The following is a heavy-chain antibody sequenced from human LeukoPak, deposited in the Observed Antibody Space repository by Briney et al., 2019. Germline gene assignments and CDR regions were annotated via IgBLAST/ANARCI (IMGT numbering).Heavy chain of an antibody. Sequence: SVKVSCKASGGTLSNYLISWVRPAPGQGLAWMGKIIPIFGTANYAQKFQGRVTITADESTTTAYMDLSSLRSEDTAVYYCASRSIVGATENYFDYWGQGTLVTVSS. D-gene: IGHD1-26*01. J-gene: IGHJ4*02. CDR2: IIPIFGTA. CDR1: GGTLSNYL. V-gene: IGHV1-69*15. CDR3: ASRSIVGATENYFDY.